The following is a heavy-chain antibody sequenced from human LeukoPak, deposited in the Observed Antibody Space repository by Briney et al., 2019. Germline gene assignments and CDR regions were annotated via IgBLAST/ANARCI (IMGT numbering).Heavy chain of an antibody. D-gene: IGHD1-26*01. Sequence: GGSLRLSCAASGFTFSSYSMSWLRQAPGKGLEWASGISGSGRGGTTYYAGSAKGRFTISRDDSKNTLYLKVNSLRAEDTAVYSCAKAGSIRFDYWGQGTLVTVSS. J-gene: IGHJ4*02. CDR1: GFTFSSYS. V-gene: IGHV3-23*01. CDR2: ISGSGRGGTT. CDR3: AKAGSIRFDY.